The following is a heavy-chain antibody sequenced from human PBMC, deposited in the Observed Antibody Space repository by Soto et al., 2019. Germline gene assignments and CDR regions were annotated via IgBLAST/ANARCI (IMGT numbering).Heavy chain of an antibody. V-gene: IGHV4-31*03. Sequence: SETLSLTCTVSGGSISSGGYYWSWLRQLPGKGLEWIGYIYYSGSTYYNPSLKSRVTISVDTSKKQFSLKLSSVTAADTAVYYCARGHYGDYAFDCWGQGTLVTVSS. CDR3: ARGHYGDYAFDC. J-gene: IGHJ4*02. CDR2: IYYSGST. D-gene: IGHD4-17*01. CDR1: GGSISSGGYY.